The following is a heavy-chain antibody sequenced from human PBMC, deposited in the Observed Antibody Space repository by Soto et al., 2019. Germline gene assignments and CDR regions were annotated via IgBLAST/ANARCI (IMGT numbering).Heavy chain of an antibody. CDR3: ARGGITGTTVLDSDYFDY. D-gene: IGHD1-20*01. CDR1: GYTFTGYY. CDR2: INPNSGGT. J-gene: IGHJ4*02. Sequence: GASVKVSCKASGYTFTGYYMHWVRQAPGQGLEWMGWINPNSGGTNYAQKFQGWVTMTRDTSISTAYMELSRLRSDDTAVYYCARGGITGTTVLDSDYFDYWGQRTLVTVSS. V-gene: IGHV1-2*04.